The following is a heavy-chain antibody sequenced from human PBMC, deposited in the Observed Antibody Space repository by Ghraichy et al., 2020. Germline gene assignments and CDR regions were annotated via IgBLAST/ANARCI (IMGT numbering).Heavy chain of an antibody. V-gene: IGHV3-30*02. Sequence: GESLNISCAASGFIFSTYGMHWVRQAPGKGLEWVAFIRYDGNNKYYADSVKGRFTISRDNSQNTLYLQMNSLRPEDTAVYYCAKDFKRYSVYSGGWNGGYFDYWGQGTLVTVSS. CDR2: IRYDGNNK. CDR3: AKDFKRYSVYSGGWNGGYFDY. D-gene: IGHD6-19*01. CDR1: GFIFSTYG. J-gene: IGHJ4*02.